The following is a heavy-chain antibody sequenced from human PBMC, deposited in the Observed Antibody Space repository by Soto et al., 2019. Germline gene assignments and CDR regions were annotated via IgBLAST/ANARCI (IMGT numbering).Heavy chain of an antibody. CDR1: GGTFNXYX. V-gene: IGHV1-69*06. Sequence: QDHLAQSGAXVKKPGSSVTVSCKASGGTFNXYXXXXXXXXXGQGXDWMGVIIPLYGTVNYAQKFQGRVSITADKSTSTAYMDLXSLRXDDTAVYYCXRVRXXRXXXXXHFGLWGQGTLVTVSS. CDR2: IIPLYGTV. J-gene: IGHJ4*02. CDR3: XRVRXXRXXXXXHFGL.